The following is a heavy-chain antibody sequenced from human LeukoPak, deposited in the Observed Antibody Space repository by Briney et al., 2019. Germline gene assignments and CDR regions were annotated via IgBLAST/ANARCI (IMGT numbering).Heavy chain of an antibody. CDR1: GGTFSSYA. J-gene: IGHJ3*02. V-gene: IGHV1-69*04. Sequence: SVKVSCKASGGTFSSYAISWVRQAPGQGLEWMGRIIPILGIANYAQKFQGRVTITADKSTSTAYMELSSLRSEDTAVYYCASIEQYQLLHAFDIWGQGTMVTVSS. D-gene: IGHD2-2*01. CDR3: ASIEQYQLLHAFDI. CDR2: IIPILGIA.